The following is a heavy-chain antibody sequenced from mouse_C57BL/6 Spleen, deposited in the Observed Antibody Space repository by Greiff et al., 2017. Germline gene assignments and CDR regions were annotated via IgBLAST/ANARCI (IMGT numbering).Heavy chain of an antibody. Sequence: QVQLKESGPELVKPGASVKISCKASGYSFTSYYIHWVKQRPGQGLEWIGWIYPGSGNTKYNEKFKGKATLTADTSSSTAYMQLSSLTSEDSAVYYCARDYDYDNYFDYWGQGTTLTVSS. CDR3: ARDYDYDNYFDY. V-gene: IGHV1-66*01. CDR1: GYSFTSYY. J-gene: IGHJ2*01. CDR2: IYPGSGNT. D-gene: IGHD2-4*01.